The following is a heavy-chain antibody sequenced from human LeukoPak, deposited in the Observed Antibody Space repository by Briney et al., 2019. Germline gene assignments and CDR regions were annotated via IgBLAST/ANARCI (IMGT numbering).Heavy chain of an antibody. D-gene: IGHD3-22*01. J-gene: IGHJ4*02. V-gene: IGHV4-59*01. CDR2: IYYSGST. Sequence: PSETLSLTCTVSSGSIRGYYWSWVRQPPGKGLEWIAYIYYSGSTNYNPSLKSRVTISVDTSKNQFSLKLSSVTAADTAVYYCARTYYYDSSGQVAFDYWGQGTLVTVSS. CDR3: ARTYYYDSSGQVAFDY. CDR1: SGSIRGYY.